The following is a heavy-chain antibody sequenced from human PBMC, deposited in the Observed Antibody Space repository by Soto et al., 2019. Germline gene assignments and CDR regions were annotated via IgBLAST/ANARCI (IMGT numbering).Heavy chain of an antibody. CDR1: GFTISSYA. J-gene: IGHJ4*02. CDR2: ISDRGDTT. D-gene: IGHD1-1*01. V-gene: IGHV3-23*01. CDR3: AKDKPGTTSFDC. Sequence: EVQLLESGGDLVQPGGSLRLSCAASGFTISSYAMYWVRQAPGKGLEWVSAISDRGDTTHYADSVKGRFTISRDTSKNTLYLQLNTLRADDSAVYYCAKDKPGTTSFDCWGQGTLVTVSS.